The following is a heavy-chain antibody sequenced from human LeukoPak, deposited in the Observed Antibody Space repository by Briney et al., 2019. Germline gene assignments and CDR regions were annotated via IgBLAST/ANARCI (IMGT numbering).Heavy chain of an antibody. CDR3: ARSVDVLRFLEWLPMFDP. CDR2: IIPIFGTA. J-gene: IGHJ5*02. V-gene: IGHV1-69*05. CDR1: GGTFSSYA. D-gene: IGHD3-3*01. Sequence: EASVKVSCKASGGTFSSYAISWVRQAPGQGLEWMGGIIPIFGTANYAQKFQGRVTITRNTSISTAYMELSSLRSEDTAVYYCARSVDVLRFLEWLPMFDPWGQGTLVTVSS.